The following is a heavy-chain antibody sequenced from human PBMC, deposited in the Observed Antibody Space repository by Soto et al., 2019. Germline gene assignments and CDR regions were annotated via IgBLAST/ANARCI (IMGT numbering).Heavy chain of an antibody. D-gene: IGHD1-1*01. J-gene: IGHJ6*02. CDR2: ISGSGGST. CDR3: AARLVQLERPGYYGMDV. V-gene: IGHV3-23*01. Sequence: HPGGSLRLSCAASGFTFSSYAMSWVRQAPGKGLEWVSAISGSGGSTYYADSVKGRFTISRDNSKNTLYLQMNSLRAEDTAVYYCAARLVQLERPGYYGMDVWGQGTTVTVSS. CDR1: GFTFSSYA.